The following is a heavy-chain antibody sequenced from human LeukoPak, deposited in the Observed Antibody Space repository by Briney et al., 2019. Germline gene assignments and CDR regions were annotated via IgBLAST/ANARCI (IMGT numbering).Heavy chain of an antibody. CDR1: GYTFTSYG. Sequence: ASVKVSCKASGYTFTSYGISWVRQAPGQGLEWMGWISAYNGNTNYAQKLQGRLTMTTDTSTSTAYMELRSLRSDDTAVYYCARVLSRTAYYDFWSGYDYFDYWGQGTLVTVSS. CDR3: ARVLSRTAYYDFWSGYDYFDY. J-gene: IGHJ4*02. V-gene: IGHV1-18*01. D-gene: IGHD3-3*01. CDR2: ISAYNGNT.